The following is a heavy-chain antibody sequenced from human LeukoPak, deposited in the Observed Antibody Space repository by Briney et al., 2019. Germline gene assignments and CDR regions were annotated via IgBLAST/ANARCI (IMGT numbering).Heavy chain of an antibody. CDR3: ARDSPYCSGGSCYSTPGNYYYYGMDV. CDR1: GFTFSSYS. V-gene: IGHV3-21*01. J-gene: IGHJ6*02. Sequence: PGVSLRLSCAASGFTFSSYSMNWVRQAPGKGLEWVSSISSSSSYIYYADSVKGRFTISRDNAKNSLYLQMNSLRAEDTAVYYCARDSPYCSGGSCYSTPGNYYYYGMDVWGQGTTVTVSS. CDR2: ISSSSSYI. D-gene: IGHD2-15*01.